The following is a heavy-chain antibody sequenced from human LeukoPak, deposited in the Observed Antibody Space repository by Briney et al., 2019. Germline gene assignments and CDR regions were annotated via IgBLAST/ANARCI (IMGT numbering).Heavy chain of an antibody. D-gene: IGHD3-10*02. CDR1: GFTFSSSG. V-gene: IGHV3-48*04. CDR3: AELGITMIGGV. Sequence: GGSLRLSCTASGFTFSSSGMNWVRQAPGKGLEWVSYISSSGSTIYYADSVKGRFTISRDNAKNSLYLQMNSLRAEDTAVYYCAELGITMIGGVWGKGTTVTISS. CDR2: ISSSGSTI. J-gene: IGHJ6*04.